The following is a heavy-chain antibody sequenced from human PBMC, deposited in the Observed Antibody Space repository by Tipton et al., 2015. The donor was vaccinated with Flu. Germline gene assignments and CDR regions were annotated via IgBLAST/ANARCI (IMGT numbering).Heavy chain of an antibody. Sequence: SLRLSCVASGFSFSSYGMHWVRQAPGKGLEWVAVIWYDGSNKDYPDSVKGRFTISRDNSKNTLYLQMNSLRVEDTGVYYFVRAIAAAGSMWGQGTLVTVPS. CDR2: IWYDGSNK. CDR3: VRAIAAAGSM. J-gene: IGHJ4*02. CDR1: GFSFSSYG. V-gene: IGHV3-33*01. D-gene: IGHD6-13*01.